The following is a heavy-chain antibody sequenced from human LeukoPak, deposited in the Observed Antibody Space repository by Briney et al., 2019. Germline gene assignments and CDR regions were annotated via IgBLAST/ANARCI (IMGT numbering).Heavy chain of an antibody. CDR2: IYYSGST. CDR3: ARHPRALLWFGELMGHWFDP. V-gene: IGHV4-39*01. CDR1: GGSITSSSYY. D-gene: IGHD3-10*01. Sequence: SETLSLTCTVSGGSITSSSYYWGWIRQPPWKGLEWIGSIYYSGSTYYNPSLKSRVTISVDTSTNQFSLKLSSVTAADTAVYYCARHPRALLWFGELMGHWFDPWGQGTLVTVSS. J-gene: IGHJ5*02.